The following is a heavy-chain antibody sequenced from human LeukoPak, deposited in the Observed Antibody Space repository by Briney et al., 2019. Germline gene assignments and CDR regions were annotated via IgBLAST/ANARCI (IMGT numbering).Heavy chain of an antibody. V-gene: IGHV4-39*07. CDR1: GGSISSSSYY. D-gene: IGHD3-22*01. J-gene: IGHJ4*02. CDR3: ARVGKTYYYDSSGYPDY. CDR2: IYYSGST. Sequence: SETLSLTCTVSGGSISSSSYYWGWIRQPPGKGLEWIGSIYYSGSTYYNPSLKSRVTISVDTSKNQFSLKLSSVTAADTAVYYCARVGKTYYYDSSGYPDYWGQGTLVTVSS.